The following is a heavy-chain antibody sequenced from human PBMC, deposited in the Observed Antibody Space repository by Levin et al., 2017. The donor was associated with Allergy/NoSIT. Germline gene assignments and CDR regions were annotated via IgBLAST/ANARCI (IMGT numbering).Heavy chain of an antibody. CDR3: ARVSVGYGDSTFDY. CDR2: IYYSGST. D-gene: IGHD4-17*01. Sequence: ESLKISCTVSGGSISSYYWSWIRQPPGKGLEWIGYIYYSGSTNYNPSLKSRVTISVDTSKNQFSLKLSSVTAADTAVYYCARVSVGYGDSTFDYWGQGTLVTVSS. CDR1: GGSISSYY. V-gene: IGHV4-59*01. J-gene: IGHJ4*02.